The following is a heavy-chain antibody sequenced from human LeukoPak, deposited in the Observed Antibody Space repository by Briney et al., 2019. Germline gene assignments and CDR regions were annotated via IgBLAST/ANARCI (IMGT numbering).Heavy chain of an antibody. CDR1: GFSFDTYA. CDR2: ISDTGRKR. J-gene: IGHJ4*02. D-gene: IGHD2-21*02. CDR3: AKDHDNGDYYYYFDS. Sequence: GGSLRLSCVASGFSFDTYAMSWVRQPPGKGPEWVSGISDTGRKRHYTDSVKGRFTISRDNSKNTLHLQMNSLRAEDTALYFCAKDHDNGDYYYYFDSWGQGTLVTVSS. V-gene: IGHV3-23*01.